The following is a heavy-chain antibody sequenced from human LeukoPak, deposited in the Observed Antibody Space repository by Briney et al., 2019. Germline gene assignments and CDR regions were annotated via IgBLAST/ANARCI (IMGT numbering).Heavy chain of an antibody. J-gene: IGHJ5*02. V-gene: IGHV4-39*01. CDR1: GGSISSRSYY. Sequence: SETLSLTCTVSGGSISSRSYYWGWIRQPPGKGLEWIGTIYYSGSTYYNPSLNSRVTISVDTSKNQFSLKLSSVTPADTAMYYCARRGTAAAVGLGWFDPWGQGTLVTVSS. CDR3: ARRGTAAAVGLGWFDP. D-gene: IGHD6-13*01. CDR2: IYYSGST.